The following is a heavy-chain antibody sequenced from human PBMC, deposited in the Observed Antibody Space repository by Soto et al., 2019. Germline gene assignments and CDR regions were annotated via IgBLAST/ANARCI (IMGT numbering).Heavy chain of an antibody. CDR1: GFTFIRYG. D-gene: IGHD4-4*01. CDR2: IDSDGTDT. V-gene: IGHV3-74*01. CDR3: VRDDFSFDY. Sequence: VVPLRVSCASSGFTFIRYGMNWVRQTPGKGLVWVSRIDSDGTDTDYADSVKGRFTISRDNAKNTLYLQMNSLRAEDTAVYYCVRDDFSFDYWGQGTLVTVSS. J-gene: IGHJ4*02.